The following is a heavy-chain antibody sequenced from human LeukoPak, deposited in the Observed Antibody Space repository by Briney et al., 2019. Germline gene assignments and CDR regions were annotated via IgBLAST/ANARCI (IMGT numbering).Heavy chain of an antibody. Sequence: PGGSLRLSCAASGFTFSSHAMSWVRQAPGKGLEWVSGISGSGGSTYYADSVKGRFTISRDNSKNTLYLQMNSLRAEDTAVYYCARRGLMVYANDYWGQGTLVTVSS. V-gene: IGHV3-23*01. J-gene: IGHJ4*02. CDR2: ISGSGGST. CDR3: ARRGLMVYANDY. CDR1: GFTFSSHA. D-gene: IGHD2-8*01.